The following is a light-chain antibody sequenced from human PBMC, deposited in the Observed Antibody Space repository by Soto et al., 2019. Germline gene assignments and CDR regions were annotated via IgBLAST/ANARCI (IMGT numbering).Light chain of an antibody. V-gene: IGKV3-20*01. CDR3: QQSGVSLWT. CDR2: GAS. CDR1: QSVDSSY. J-gene: IGKJ1*01. Sequence: ETVLTQSPGTLSLSPGERAPLFCRASQSVDSSYLAWYQQRPGQAPRLLIYGASSTATGIPDRFSGSGSGTAFALTISRLEPEDFAVYYCQQSGVSLWTFGQGTKVEIK.